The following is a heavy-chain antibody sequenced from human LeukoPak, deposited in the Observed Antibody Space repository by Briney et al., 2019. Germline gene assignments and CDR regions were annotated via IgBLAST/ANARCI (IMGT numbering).Heavy chain of an antibody. CDR3: VRDWDHFDSDS. J-gene: IGHJ5*01. CDR2: IKGDGSHT. D-gene: IGHD3-9*01. CDR1: GFTFSSYW. Sequence: GGSLRLSCAASGFTFSSYWMHWVRQAPGKGLVWVSRIKGDGSHTIYADSVKGRFTISRDNAKNTLYLQMKSLRVEDTAVYYCVRDWDHFDSDSWGQGTLVTVS. V-gene: IGHV3-74*01.